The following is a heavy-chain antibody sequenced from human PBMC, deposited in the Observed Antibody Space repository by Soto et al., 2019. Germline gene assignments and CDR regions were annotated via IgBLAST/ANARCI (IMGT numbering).Heavy chain of an antibody. D-gene: IGHD3-3*01. V-gene: IGHV4-59*01. CDR1: GFPFSSYA. Sequence: PGGSLRLSCAASGFPFSSYAMSWVRQAPGKGLEWIGYIYYSGSTNYNPSLKSRVTISVDTSKNQFSLKLSSVTAADTAVYYCAREGRDFWSGYGLDYWGQGTLVTVSS. J-gene: IGHJ4*02. CDR2: IYYSGST. CDR3: AREGRDFWSGYGLDY.